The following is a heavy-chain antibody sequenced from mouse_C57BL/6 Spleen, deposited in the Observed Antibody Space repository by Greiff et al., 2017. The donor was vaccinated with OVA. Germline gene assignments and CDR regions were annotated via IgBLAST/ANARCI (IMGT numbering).Heavy chain of an antibody. CDR1: GYTFTSYW. V-gene: IGHV1-59*01. CDR3: ALYYDYDGSYFAY. D-gene: IGHD2-4*01. J-gene: IGHJ2*01. CDR2: IDPSDSYT. Sequence: QVQLQQPGAELVRPGTSVKLSCKASGYTFTSYWMHWVKQRPGQGLEWIGVIDPSDSYTNYNQKFKGKATLTVDTSSSTAYMQLSSLTSEDSAVYYCALYYDYDGSYFAYWGQGTTLTVSS.